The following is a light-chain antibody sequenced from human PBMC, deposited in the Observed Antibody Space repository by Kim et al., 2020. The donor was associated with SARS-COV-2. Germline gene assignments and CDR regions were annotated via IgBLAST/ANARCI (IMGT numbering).Light chain of an antibody. J-gene: IGKJ2*01. CDR2: ASS. V-gene: IGKV1-39*01. CDR3: QESNNLPHT. CDR1: QSISNF. Sequence: SASVGDRVTITCRASQSISNFLNWYQQKPGKAPILLISASSRLQSGVPSRFSGSGSGTDFTLTISSLQPEDVATYYCQESNNLPHTFGQGTKLEIK.